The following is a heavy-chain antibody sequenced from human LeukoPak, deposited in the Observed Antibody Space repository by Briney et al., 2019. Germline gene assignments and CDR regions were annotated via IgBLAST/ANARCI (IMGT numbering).Heavy chain of an antibody. CDR1: GFTFDDYG. Sequence: PGGSLRLSCAASGFTFDDYGMSWVRQAPGKGLEWVSGINWNGGRTGYADSMKGRFTISRDNAKNSLYLQMNSLRAEDTAVYYCARVGTMVPGVHQYYYMDVWGKGTTVTVSS. D-gene: IGHD3-10*01. CDR2: INWNGGRT. V-gene: IGHV3-20*04. J-gene: IGHJ6*03. CDR3: ARVGTMVPGVHQYYYMDV.